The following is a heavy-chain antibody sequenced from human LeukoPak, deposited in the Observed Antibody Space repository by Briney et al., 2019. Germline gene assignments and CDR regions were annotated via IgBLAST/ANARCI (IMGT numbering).Heavy chain of an antibody. Sequence: GGSLRLSCAASGFTFSTYGMHWVRQAPGKGLEWVAVMRYDGSNKYYADSVKGLFTISRDNSKNTLYLQMISLRAEDTAVYYCARGGFQFHYYYGMDVWGQGTTVTVSS. CDR3: ARGGFQFHYYYGMDV. V-gene: IGHV3-33*01. J-gene: IGHJ6*02. D-gene: IGHD2-21*01. CDR1: GFTFSTYG. CDR2: MRYDGSNK.